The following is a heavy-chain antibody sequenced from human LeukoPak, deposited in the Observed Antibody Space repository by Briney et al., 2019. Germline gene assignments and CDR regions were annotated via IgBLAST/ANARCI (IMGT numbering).Heavy chain of an antibody. CDR2: IYTSGST. V-gene: IGHV4-61*02. CDR3: ARGPLGYCTGGNCYPSAFHYMDV. J-gene: IGHJ6*03. Sequence: KSSQTLSLTCTVSGGSISSGSYYWSWIRQPAGKGLEWIGRIYTSGSTNYSPSLKSRVTISVDTSKNQFSLKVNFGIAADTAVYYCARGPLGYCTGGNCYPSAFHYMDVWGKGTTVTVSS. CDR1: GGSISSGSYY. D-gene: IGHD2-15*01.